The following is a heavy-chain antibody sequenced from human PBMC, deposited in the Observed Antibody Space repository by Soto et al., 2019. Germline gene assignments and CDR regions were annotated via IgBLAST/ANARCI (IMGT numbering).Heavy chain of an antibody. CDR3: ARGKGMEENYYYHGMDV. CDR1: GYSFTTYA. V-gene: IGHV1-3*01. Sequence: WASVKVSCTASGYSFTTYALHWVRQAPGQRLEWMAWINGGNGNTKYSQKFQDRVTITRDTSASIAYMELSSLRSEDTAVYYCARGKGMEENYYYHGMDVCGQGTTVTVSS. CDR2: INGGNGNT. J-gene: IGHJ6*02. D-gene: IGHD1-1*01.